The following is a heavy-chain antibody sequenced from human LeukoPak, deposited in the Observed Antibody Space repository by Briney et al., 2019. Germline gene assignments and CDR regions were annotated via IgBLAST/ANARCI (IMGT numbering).Heavy chain of an antibody. CDR1: GFTVSSNY. D-gene: IGHD6-13*01. Sequence: PGGSLRLSCAASGFTVSSNYMSWVRQAPGKGLEWVSSISSSSSYIYYADSVKGRFTISRDNAKNSLYLQMNSLRAEDTAVYYCARPIRGWSSLAAFDIWGQGTMVTVSS. J-gene: IGHJ3*02. CDR3: ARPIRGWSSLAAFDI. V-gene: IGHV3-21*01. CDR2: ISSSSSYI.